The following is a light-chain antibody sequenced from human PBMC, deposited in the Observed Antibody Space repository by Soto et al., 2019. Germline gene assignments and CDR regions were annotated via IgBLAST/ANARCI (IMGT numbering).Light chain of an antibody. Sequence: QSLLTQPPSVSAARGQKVTISCSGSSSNIGGNSVSWYQHLPGTAPKLLIYDDNKRPSGIPDRFSGSKSGTSATLGITGFQTGDEADYYCGSWDSSLSAYVFGTGTKVTVL. V-gene: IGLV1-51*01. J-gene: IGLJ1*01. CDR3: GSWDSSLSAYV. CDR2: DDN. CDR1: SSNIGGNS.